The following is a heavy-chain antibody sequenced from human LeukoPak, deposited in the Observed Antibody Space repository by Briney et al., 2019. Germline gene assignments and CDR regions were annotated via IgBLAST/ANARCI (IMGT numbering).Heavy chain of an antibody. V-gene: IGHV1-2*02. J-gene: IGHJ5*02. CDR3: ARGLVAATPAFRGWFDP. CDR1: GYTFTSNY. Sequence: ASVKVSCKAFGYTFTSNYMHWVRQAPGQGLEWMGWINPNSGGTNYAQKFQGRVTMTRDTSISTAYMELSRLRSDDTAVYYCARGLVAATPAFRGWFDPWGQGTLVTVSS. CDR2: INPNSGGT. D-gene: IGHD2-15*01.